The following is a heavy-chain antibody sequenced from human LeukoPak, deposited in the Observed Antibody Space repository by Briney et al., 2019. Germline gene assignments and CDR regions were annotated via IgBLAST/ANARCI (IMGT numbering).Heavy chain of an antibody. CDR1: GGSISSGGYY. V-gene: IGHV4-31*03. Sequence: PSETLSLTCTVSGGSISSGGYYWSWIRQHPGKGLEWIAYIYYSGSTYYNPSLKSRVTISVDTSKNQFSLKLSSVTAADTAVYYCAREHGYGESFDIWGQGTMVTVSS. CDR2: IYYSGST. J-gene: IGHJ3*02. CDR3: AREHGYGESFDI. D-gene: IGHD5-12*01.